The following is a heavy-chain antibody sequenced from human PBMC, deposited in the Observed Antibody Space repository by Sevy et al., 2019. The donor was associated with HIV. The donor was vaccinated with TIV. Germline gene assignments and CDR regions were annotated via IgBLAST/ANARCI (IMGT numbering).Heavy chain of an antibody. V-gene: IGHV4-30-2*01. J-gene: IGHJ1*01. CDR2: IYHTGST. CDR1: GDSISSGGYS. D-gene: IGHD3-22*01. Sequence: SETLSLTCAVSGDSISSGGYSWSWIRQPPGKGLEWIGYIYHTGSTYYNPSLKSRVTISVDRSKNQFSLKLSSVTAADTAVYYCARGGYDSSGYYGGEHFQHWGQGTLVTVSS. CDR3: ARGGYDSSGYYGGEHFQH.